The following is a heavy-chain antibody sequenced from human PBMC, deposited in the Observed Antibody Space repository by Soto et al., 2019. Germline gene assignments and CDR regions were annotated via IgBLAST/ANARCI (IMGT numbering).Heavy chain of an antibody. CDR1: GFAFANYA. J-gene: IGHJ4*02. D-gene: IGHD2-15*01. V-gene: IGHV3-23*01. CDR3: AREGGFHPYYFDY. Sequence: GGSLRLSCAASGFAFANYAMTWVRQAPGKGLEWVSTIGGGGGSIYYADPVKGRFTISRDNAKNTLYLQMNSLRAEDTAVYYCAREGGFHPYYFDYWGQGTLVTVSS. CDR2: IGGGGGSI.